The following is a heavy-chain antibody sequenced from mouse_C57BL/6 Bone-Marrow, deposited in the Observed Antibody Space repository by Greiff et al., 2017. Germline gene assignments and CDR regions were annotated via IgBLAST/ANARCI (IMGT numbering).Heavy chain of an antibody. Sequence: EVQLQESGPGLAKPSQTLSLTCSVPGYSITSDYWNWLRQFPGNKLEYMGYISYSGSTYYNPTRKSRISITRDTSKNQYYLQLNSVTTEDTATEYCARLITTGGAGLDYWGQGTTLTVSA. D-gene: IGHD1-1*01. V-gene: IGHV3-8*01. J-gene: IGHJ2*01. CDR2: ISYSGST. CDR3: ARLITTGGAGLDY. CDR1: GYSITSDY.